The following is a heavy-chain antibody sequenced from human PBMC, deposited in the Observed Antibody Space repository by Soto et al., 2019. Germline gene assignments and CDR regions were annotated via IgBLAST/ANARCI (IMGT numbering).Heavy chain of an antibody. Sequence: GGSLRLSCAASGFTFSNYAMNWVRQAPGKGLEWVSGISGSGISTYYADSVKGRFTISRDNSKNRMYLQVHSLRAEDTAAYYCAKAVTISGSFYYGMDVWGQGTTVTVSS. J-gene: IGHJ6*02. D-gene: IGHD3-3*01. CDR2: ISGSGIST. CDR3: AKAVTISGSFYYGMDV. CDR1: GFTFSNYA. V-gene: IGHV3-23*01.